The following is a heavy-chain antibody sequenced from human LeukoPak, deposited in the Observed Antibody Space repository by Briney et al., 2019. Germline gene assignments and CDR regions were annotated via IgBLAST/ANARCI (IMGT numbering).Heavy chain of an antibody. J-gene: IGHJ4*02. Sequence: SETMSLTCSVSGGSISSSSHFWGWIRQPPGKGLEWIGSIYYSGNTYYNPSLKSRVTMSVDMSKNHFSLKVTSVTAADTAMYYCARHENIVVVAAATAFDYWGQGTLVTVSS. CDR2: IYYSGNT. CDR3: ARHENIVVVAAATAFDY. D-gene: IGHD2-15*01. CDR1: GGSISSSSHF. V-gene: IGHV4-39*01.